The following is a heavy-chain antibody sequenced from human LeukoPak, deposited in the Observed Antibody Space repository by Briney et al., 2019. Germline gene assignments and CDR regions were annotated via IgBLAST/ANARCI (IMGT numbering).Heavy chain of an antibody. V-gene: IGHV3-74*01. Sequence: GGSLRLSCAASEFTFSSYWMHWVRQAPGKGLVWVSRISGDGRSTSYADSVKGRFTISRDNAKNTMYLQMNSLRVEDTAVYYCAKDRSWAEGYFDYWGQGTLVTVSS. D-gene: IGHD6-19*01. J-gene: IGHJ4*02. CDR1: EFTFSSYW. CDR3: AKDRSWAEGYFDY. CDR2: ISGDGRST.